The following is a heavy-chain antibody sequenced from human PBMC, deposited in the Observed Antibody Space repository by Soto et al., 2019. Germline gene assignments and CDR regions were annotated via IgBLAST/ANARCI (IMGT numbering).Heavy chain of an antibody. V-gene: IGHV2-5*01. Sequence: SGPTLVNPTQTLTLTCSFSGFSLSVYGVRVIWFRQPPGETLEWLALIHWNDDKRYSPYLKSRLTITKDTSKNQVVLTLTNLDPLDTGTYFCAHTKDSSGFLTSWGQGILVTAPQ. J-gene: IGHJ5*02. CDR2: IHWNDDK. CDR3: AHTKDSSGFLTS. D-gene: IGHD3-22*01. CDR1: GFSLSVYGVR.